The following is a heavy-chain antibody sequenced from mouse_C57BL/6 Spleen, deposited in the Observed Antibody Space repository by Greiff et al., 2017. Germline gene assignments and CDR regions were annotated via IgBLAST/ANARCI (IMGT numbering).Heavy chain of an antibody. J-gene: IGHJ2*01. V-gene: IGHV1-76*01. CDR2: IYPGSGNT. Sequence: QVQLQQSGAELVRPGASVKLSCKASGYTFTDYYINWVKQRPGQGLEWIARIYPGSGNTYYNEKFKGKATLTAEKSSSTAYMQLSSLTSEDSAVYFCAIRDYFDYWGQGTTLTVSS. CDR1: GYTFTDYY. CDR3: AIRDYFDY. D-gene: IGHD1-1*01.